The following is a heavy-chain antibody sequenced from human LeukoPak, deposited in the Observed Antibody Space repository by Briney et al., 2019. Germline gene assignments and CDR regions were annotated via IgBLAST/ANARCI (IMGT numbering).Heavy chain of an antibody. CDR1: GFTFSSYA. V-gene: IGHV3-23*01. CDR3: AKDREAIPRPADY. CDR2: ISGSDGST. Sequence: GGSLRLSCAASGFTFSSYAMSWVRQAPGKGLEWVSAISGSDGSTYYADSVKGRFTISRDNSKNTLYLQMNSLRAEDTAVYYCAKDREAIPRPADYWGQGTLVTVSS. J-gene: IGHJ4*02.